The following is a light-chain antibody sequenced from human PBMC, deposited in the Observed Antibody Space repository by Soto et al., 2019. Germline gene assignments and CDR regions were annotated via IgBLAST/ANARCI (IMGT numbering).Light chain of an antibody. CDR1: SGHSNYA. CDR3: QTWGSGIVV. J-gene: IGLJ2*01. CDR2: LNSDGSH. Sequence: QSVLTQSPSASASLGASVKLTCTLSSGHSNYAIAWHQQQSEKGPRYLMKLNSDGSHSKGDGIPDRFSGSSSGAARYLTISSLQSEDEADYYCQTWGSGIVVFGGGTQLTVL. V-gene: IGLV4-69*01.